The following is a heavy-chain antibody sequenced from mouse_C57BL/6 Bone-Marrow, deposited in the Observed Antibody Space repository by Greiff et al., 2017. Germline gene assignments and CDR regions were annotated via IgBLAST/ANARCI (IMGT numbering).Heavy chain of an antibody. J-gene: IGHJ2*01. Sequence: VKLMESGPELVKPGASVKISCKASGYAFSSSWMNWVKQRPGKGLEWIGRIYPGDGDTNYNGKFKGKATLTADKSSSTAYMHLSSLTSEDSAVYFCARWAIEGYWGQGTTLTVSS. CDR3: ARWAIEGY. CDR1: GYAFSSSW. CDR2: IYPGDGDT. V-gene: IGHV1-82*01.